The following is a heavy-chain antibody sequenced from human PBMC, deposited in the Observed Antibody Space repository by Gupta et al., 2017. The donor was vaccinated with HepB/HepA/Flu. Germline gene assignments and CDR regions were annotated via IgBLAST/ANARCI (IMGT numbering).Heavy chain of an antibody. CDR3: ATYCSSANCYYLRGGSFVY. V-gene: IGHV3-23*01. J-gene: IGHJ4*02. D-gene: IGHD2-2*01. CDR1: EFTLSSSA. Sequence: EVQLLESGGGLVQPGGSLRLSCAASEFTLSSSAMSWVRQAPGKGLEWVSFISGSGDSTYYADSVKGRFTISRDNSKNTLYRQMNSLRAEDTAVYYCATYCSSANCYYLRGGSFVYWGQGTLVAGSS. CDR2: ISGSGDST.